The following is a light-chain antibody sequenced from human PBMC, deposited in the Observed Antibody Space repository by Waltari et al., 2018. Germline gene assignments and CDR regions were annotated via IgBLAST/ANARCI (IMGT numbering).Light chain of an antibody. Sequence: QSVLTQPPSVSGTPGQRVTISCSGSSSNIACNSVNWYQQVPGKAPKVLIYNYRQRPSGVSDRFSGTKSDSSASLAISGLRSEDEAHYYCATWDANLNGVVFGGGTKLTVL. CDR1: SSNIACNS. CDR2: NYR. CDR3: ATWDANLNGVV. J-gene: IGLJ2*01. V-gene: IGLV1-44*01.